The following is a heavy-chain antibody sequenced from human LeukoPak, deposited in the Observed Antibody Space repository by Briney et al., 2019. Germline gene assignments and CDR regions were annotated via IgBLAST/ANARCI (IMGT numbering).Heavy chain of an antibody. CDR2: ISGSGVGT. CDR3: EKDQSPHCSGDRCYAVDC. V-gene: IGHV3-23*01. Sequence: GGSLRLSCAASGFTFSSYAMSWVRQAPGEGLEWVSAISGSGVGTYYADSVKGRFTISRDNSKNTLYLQMNSLRGEDTAIYFCEKDQSPHCSGDRCYAVDCWGQGTLVTVSS. CDR1: GFTFSSYA. D-gene: IGHD2-15*01. J-gene: IGHJ4*02.